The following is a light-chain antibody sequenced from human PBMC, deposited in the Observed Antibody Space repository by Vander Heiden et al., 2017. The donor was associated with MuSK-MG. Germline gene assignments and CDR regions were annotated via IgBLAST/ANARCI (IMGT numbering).Light chain of an antibody. Sequence: DIQMTQSPSTLSASVGDRVTITCRASQGISPWLAWYQQKPGKAPKLLIYDVSNLESGVPSRFSGSGSGTEFTLPISSLQPDDFAAYYCQQYVSYSPWTFGQGTKVESK. V-gene: IGKV1-5*01. J-gene: IGKJ1*01. CDR1: QGISPW. CDR2: DVS. CDR3: QQYVSYSPWT.